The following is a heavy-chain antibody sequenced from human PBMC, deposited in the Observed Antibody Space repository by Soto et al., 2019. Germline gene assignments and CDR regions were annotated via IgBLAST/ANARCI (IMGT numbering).Heavy chain of an antibody. CDR3: ATTSQTSKVVVTGSLNWFDP. V-gene: IGHV1-69*12. Sequence: QVQLVQSGAEVKKPGSSVKVSCKASGGTFSSYAISWVRQAPGQGLEWMGGIIPIFGTANYAQKFQGRVTITADESTSTDYMELSSLRSEDTAVYYCATTSQTSKVVVTGSLNWFDPWGQGTLVTVSS. CDR1: GGTFSSYA. J-gene: IGHJ5*02. CDR2: IIPIFGTA. D-gene: IGHD2-21*02.